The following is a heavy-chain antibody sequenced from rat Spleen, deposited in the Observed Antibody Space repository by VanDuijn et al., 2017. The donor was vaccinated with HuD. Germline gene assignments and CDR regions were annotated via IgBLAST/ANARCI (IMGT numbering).Heavy chain of an antibody. Sequence: EVQLVESGGGLVQPGRSLKFSCAASGFTFSDYAMAWVRQAPKKGLEWVATIIYDGSSTYYRDSVKGRFTISRDNAKSTLYLQMDSLRSEDTATYYCARLRSGSSDYFDYWGQGVMVTVSS. D-gene: IGHD5-1*01. J-gene: IGHJ2*01. CDR1: GFTFSDYA. CDR3: ARLRSGSSDYFDY. CDR2: IIYDGSST. V-gene: IGHV5-17*01.